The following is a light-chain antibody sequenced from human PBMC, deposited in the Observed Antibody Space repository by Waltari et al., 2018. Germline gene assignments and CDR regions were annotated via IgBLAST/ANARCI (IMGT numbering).Light chain of an antibody. V-gene: IGKV3-20*01. CDR3: QHYVRLPVT. J-gene: IGKJ1*01. CDR1: QSVGRS. CDR2: GAS. Sequence: EIVLTQSPGTLSLSPGERATVSCWASQSVGRSLAWYQQKRGQAPRLLIYGASTRATGIPDRFSGSGSGTDFSLTISRLEPEDFAVYYFQHYVRLPVTFGQGTKVEI.